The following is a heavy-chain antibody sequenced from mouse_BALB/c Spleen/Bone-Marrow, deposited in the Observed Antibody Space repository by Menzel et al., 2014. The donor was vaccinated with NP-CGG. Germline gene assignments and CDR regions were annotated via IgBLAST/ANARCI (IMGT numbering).Heavy chain of an antibody. CDR2: ISNGGGTT. J-gene: IGHJ3*01. V-gene: IGHV5-12-2*01. CDR1: GFTFSNYT. Sequence: EVMLVESGGGLVQPGGSLKLSCAASGFTFSNYTMSWIRQTPEKRLEWVAYISNGGGTTYYPDTVKGRFTISRDNAKNPLYLQMSSLKSEDTAMYYCARRYDYGYGPFAYWGQGTLVTVSA. CDR3: ARRYDYGYGPFAY. D-gene: IGHD1-2*01.